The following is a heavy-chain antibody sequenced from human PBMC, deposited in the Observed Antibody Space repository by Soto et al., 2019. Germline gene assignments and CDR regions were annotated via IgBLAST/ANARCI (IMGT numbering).Heavy chain of an antibody. J-gene: IGHJ4*02. D-gene: IGHD3-22*01. CDR3: ATDRRNWYYDSSGRGGFDY. CDR1: GYTLTELS. Sequence: ASVKVSCKVSGYTLTELSMHWVRQAPGKGLEWMGGFDPEDGETNYAQKFQGRVTMTEDTSTDTAYMELSSLRSEDTAVYYCATDRRNWYYDSSGRGGFDYWGQGTLVTVSS. CDR2: FDPEDGET. V-gene: IGHV1-24*01.